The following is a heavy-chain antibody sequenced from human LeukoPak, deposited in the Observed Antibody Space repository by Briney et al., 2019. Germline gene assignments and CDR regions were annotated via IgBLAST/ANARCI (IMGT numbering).Heavy chain of an antibody. D-gene: IGHD3-22*01. CDR2: ISAYNGNT. CDR1: GYTFTSYG. J-gene: IGHJ3*02. Sequence: ASVKVSCKASGYTFTSYGISWVRQAPGQGLEWMGWISAYNGNTNYAQKLQGRVTMTTDTSTSTAYMELSSLRSEDTAVYYCARGGDSSGYYYGTDAFDIWGQGTMVTVSS. CDR3: ARGGDSSGYYYGTDAFDI. V-gene: IGHV1-18*01.